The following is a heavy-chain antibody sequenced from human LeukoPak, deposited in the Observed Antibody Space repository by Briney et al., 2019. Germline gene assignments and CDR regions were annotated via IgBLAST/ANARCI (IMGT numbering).Heavy chain of an antibody. Sequence: SETLSLTCAVYGGSFSGYYWSWIRQPPGKGLEWIGEINHSGSTNYNPSLKSRVTISVDTSKNQFSLKLSSVTAADTAVYYCARGRGRGSGYYTGGYYYYYMDVWGKGTTVTVSS. CDR3: ARGRGRGSGYYTGGYYYYYMDV. CDR1: GGSFSGYY. D-gene: IGHD3-3*01. CDR2: INHSGST. V-gene: IGHV4-34*01. J-gene: IGHJ6*03.